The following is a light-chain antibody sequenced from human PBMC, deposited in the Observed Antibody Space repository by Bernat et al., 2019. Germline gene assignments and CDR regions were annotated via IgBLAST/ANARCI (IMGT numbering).Light chain of an antibody. V-gene: IGKV2-28*01. J-gene: IGKJ4*01. CDR2: LGS. Sequence: DIVMTQSPLSLPVTPGEPASISCRSSQSLLHSNGYNYLDWYLQKPGQSPQLLIYLGSNRASGVPDRFSGSGSGTDFTLKISRVEAEDVGVYSCMQAIQTRLTFGGGTKVEIK. CDR1: QSLLHSNGYNY. CDR3: MQAIQTRLT.